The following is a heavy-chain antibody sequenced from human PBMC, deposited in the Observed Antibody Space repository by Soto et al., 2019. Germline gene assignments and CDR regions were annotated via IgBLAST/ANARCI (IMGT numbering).Heavy chain of an antibody. CDR1: GGSFSGYY. V-gene: IGHV4-34*01. J-gene: IGHJ5*02. CDR3: ARVVRPNWFDP. D-gene: IGHD3-10*01. CDR2: INHSGST. Sequence: LSLTCAVYGGSFSGYYWSWIRQPPGKGLEWIGEINHSGSTNYNPSLKSRVTISVDTSKNQFSLKLSSVTAADTAVYYCARVVRPNWFDPWGQGTLVTV.